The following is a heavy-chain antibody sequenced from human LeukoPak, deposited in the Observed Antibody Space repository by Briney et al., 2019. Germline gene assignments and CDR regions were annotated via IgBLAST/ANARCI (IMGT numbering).Heavy chain of an antibody. Sequence: ASVKVSCKASGYSFSSYNMNWVRQAPGQGLEWMGWINTNTGNPRYAQGFTGRFVFSLDTSVSTAYLQISSLKAEDTAVYYCARVGYPVYYYYMDVWGKGTTATVSS. D-gene: IGHD6-13*01. CDR1: GYSFSSYN. CDR2: INTNTGNP. V-gene: IGHV7-4-1*02. J-gene: IGHJ6*03. CDR3: ARVGYPVYYYYMDV.